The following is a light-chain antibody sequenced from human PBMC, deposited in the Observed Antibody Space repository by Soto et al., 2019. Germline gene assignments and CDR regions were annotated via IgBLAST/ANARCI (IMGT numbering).Light chain of an antibody. Sequence: QSVLTQPPSASGTPGQRVTISCSGSTSNIEENSVTWYQRLPGTAPKVLIYDDYQRPSGVPDRFSGSKSGTSASLAISDLQSEDEGDYYCTAWDDSLNAWRFGGGTKLTVL. CDR1: TSNIEENS. V-gene: IGLV1-44*01. J-gene: IGLJ3*02. CDR3: TAWDDSLNAWR. CDR2: DDY.